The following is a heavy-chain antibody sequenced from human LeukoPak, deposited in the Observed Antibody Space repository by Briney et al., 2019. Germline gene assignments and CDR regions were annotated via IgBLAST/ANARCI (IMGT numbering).Heavy chain of an antibody. CDR1: GYTFASYY. D-gene: IGHD5-18*01. Sequence: ASVTVSCKASGYTFASYYVHWVRQAPGQGLEWMGWINPNSTTTHYAQKFQGRVTMTRDTSISTAYMELRRLRSDDTATYYCARVRDRMKGYKFDYWGQGTLVTVSS. V-gene: IGHV1-2*02. CDR2: INPNSTTT. J-gene: IGHJ4*02. CDR3: ARVRDRMKGYKFDY.